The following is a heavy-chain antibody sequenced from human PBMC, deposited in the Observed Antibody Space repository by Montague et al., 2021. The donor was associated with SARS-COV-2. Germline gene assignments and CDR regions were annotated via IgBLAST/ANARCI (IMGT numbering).Heavy chain of an antibody. CDR2: IFHTGNT. CDR1: GGSISGSTYY. Sequence: SETLSLTCTVSGGSISGSTYYWGWIRQAPGKGLEWIGSIFHTGNTYYNPSLRSRVTISIDTSKNQFSLKLSSVTAADTAVYYCARHALGYFDWLNGGYFDYWGQGTLVTVSS. V-gene: IGHV4-39*01. D-gene: IGHD3-9*01. CDR3: ARHALGYFDWLNGGYFDY. J-gene: IGHJ4*02.